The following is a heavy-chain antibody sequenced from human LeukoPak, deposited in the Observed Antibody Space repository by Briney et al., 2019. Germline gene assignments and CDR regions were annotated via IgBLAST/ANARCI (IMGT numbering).Heavy chain of an antibody. CDR3: ARETEMANLDY. CDR2: IKQDGSEK. CDR1: GFTFSSYW. D-gene: IGHD5-24*01. J-gene: IGHJ4*02. Sequence: GGSLRLSCTASGFTFSSYWMNWVRQAPGKGLEWVADIKQDGSEKYYVDSVKGRFTISRDNAKKSLYLQMNSLRAEDTAVYYCARETEMANLDYWGQGTLVTVSS. V-gene: IGHV3-7*04.